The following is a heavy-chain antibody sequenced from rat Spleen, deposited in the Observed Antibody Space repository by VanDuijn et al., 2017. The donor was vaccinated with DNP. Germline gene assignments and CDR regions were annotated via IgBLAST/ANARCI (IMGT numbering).Heavy chain of an antibody. J-gene: IGHJ2*01. Sequence: EVQLVETGGGLVQPGRSLKLSCVASGFTFSNYWISWIRQPPGKGLEWVASINADGGGTFYPDSVKGRFTISRDNAENTVYLQMNSLRSEDTATYYCAKAEEYYGPYYFDYWGQGVMVTVSS. CDR3: AKAEEYYGPYYFDY. D-gene: IGHD1-6*01. V-gene: IGHV5-58*01. CDR2: INADGGGT. CDR1: GFTFSNYW.